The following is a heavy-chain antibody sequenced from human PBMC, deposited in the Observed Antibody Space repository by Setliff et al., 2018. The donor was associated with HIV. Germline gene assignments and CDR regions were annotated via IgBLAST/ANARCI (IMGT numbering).Heavy chain of an antibody. CDR2: IKQDGSVK. D-gene: IGHD6-13*01. Sequence: GGSMRLSCAASGFTFSNNWMAWVRLAPGKGLEWVANIKQDGSVKNYVDSVRGRFTISRDNAENSLFLQMTGLRPEDTAMYYCARDRWFSNNWYSDYWGQGTLVTGSS. J-gene: IGHJ4*02. V-gene: IGHV3-7*05. CDR1: GFTFSNNW. CDR3: ARDRWFSNNWYSDY.